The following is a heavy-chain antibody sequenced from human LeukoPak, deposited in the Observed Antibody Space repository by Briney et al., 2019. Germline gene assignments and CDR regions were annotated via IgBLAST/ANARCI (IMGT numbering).Heavy chain of an antibody. CDR2: ISSSSTYI. CDR1: GFTFSSYN. J-gene: IGHJ4*02. CDR3: ARFITGPYYFDY. Sequence: GGSLRLSCAASGFTFSSYNMNWVRQAPGEGLEWVSSISSSSTYIYYADSVKGRFTISRDNAKNSLYLQVNSLRAEDTAVYYCARFITGPYYFDYWGQGTLVTVSS. D-gene: IGHD3-22*01. V-gene: IGHV3-21*01.